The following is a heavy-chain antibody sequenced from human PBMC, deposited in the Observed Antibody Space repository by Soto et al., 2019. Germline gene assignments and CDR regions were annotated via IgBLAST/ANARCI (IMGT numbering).Heavy chain of an antibody. CDR3: ARGGGTILAPLP. CDR1: GYTFTGYF. Sequence: ASVKISCKASGYTFTGYFMHWVRQAPGQGLEWMGWINPNSGATKYAQKFQGRVTLSRDTSIRTAYMELSGLKSDDTAVYYCARGGGTILAPLPWGEGTLVTVSS. D-gene: IGHD3-3*01. J-gene: IGHJ5*02. V-gene: IGHV1-2*02. CDR2: INPNSGAT.